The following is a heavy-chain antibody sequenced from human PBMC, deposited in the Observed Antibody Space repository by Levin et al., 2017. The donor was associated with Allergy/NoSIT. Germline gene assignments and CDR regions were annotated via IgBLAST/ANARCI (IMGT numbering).Heavy chain of an antibody. Sequence: GGSLRLSCAASGFTFSSYAMHWVRQAPGKGLEWVAVISYDGSNKYYADSVKGRFTISRDNSKNTLYLQMNSLRAEDTAVYYCARVGVPGVVVVPAASFYYDFWSGRHAFDIWGQGTMVTVSS. J-gene: IGHJ3*02. CDR3: ARVGVPGVVVVPAASFYYDFWSGRHAFDI. CDR1: GFTFSSYA. CDR2: ISYDGSNK. V-gene: IGHV3-30*04. D-gene: IGHD3-3*01.